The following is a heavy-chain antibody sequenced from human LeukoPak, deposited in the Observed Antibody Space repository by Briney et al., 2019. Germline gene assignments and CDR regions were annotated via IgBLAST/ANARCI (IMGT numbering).Heavy chain of an antibody. CDR1: EFTFGIYA. J-gene: IGHJ4*02. Sequence: GGSLRLSCSASEFTFGIYAMLWVRQAPGKGLEYVSAISSNGRDTYYAASVRGRFSISRVNSNNTLYLQMSSLRPEDTAMYYCARLAAAGHSDYWGQGSLVAVSS. D-gene: IGHD6-13*01. CDR2: ISSNGRDT. V-gene: IGHV3-64D*06. CDR3: ARLAAAGHSDY.